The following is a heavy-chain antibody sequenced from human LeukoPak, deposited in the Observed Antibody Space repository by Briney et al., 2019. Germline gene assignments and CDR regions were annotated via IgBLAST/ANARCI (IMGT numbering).Heavy chain of an antibody. Sequence: GGSLRLSCAASGFTFSDYYMSWIRQAPGKGLEWVSYISSSGSTIYYADSVKGRFTISRDNAKNSLYLQMNSLRAEDTAVYYCARVSYEDYYYYYYMDVWGKGTTVTVSS. J-gene: IGHJ6*03. CDR2: ISSSGSTI. CDR3: ARVSYEDYYYYYYMDV. V-gene: IGHV3-11*01. CDR1: GFTFSDYY. D-gene: IGHD3-16*01.